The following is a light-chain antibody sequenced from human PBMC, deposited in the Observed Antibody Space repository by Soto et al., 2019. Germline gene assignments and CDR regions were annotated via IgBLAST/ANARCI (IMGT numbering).Light chain of an antibody. J-gene: IGKJ2*01. V-gene: IGKV1-5*01. CDR2: DAS. CDR3: QQYHSYPYT. Sequence: DIQMTQSPYTLSASVGDRVTITCRASQHINTWLAWYQQKLGKAPKLLMYDASSLESGVPSRFSGSSSGTEFTLTISSVQPGDFATYYCQQYHSYPYTFGQGTKLEIK. CDR1: QHINTW.